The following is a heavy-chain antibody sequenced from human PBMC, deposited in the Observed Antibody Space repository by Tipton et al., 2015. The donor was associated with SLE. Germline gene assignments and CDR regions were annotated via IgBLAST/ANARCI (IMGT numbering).Heavy chain of an antibody. V-gene: IGHV4-59*11. Sequence: GLVKPSETLSLTCTVSGDSISNHYWSWIRQPPGKGLEWIGYAYYSGNTKYNPSLKSRVTISLDTSKNEFSLRLTSVAAADTAVYYCARVEVTIAGKDDAFDIWGQGTKVTVSS. CDR1: GDSISNHY. J-gene: IGHJ3*02. CDR3: ARVEVTIAGKDDAFDI. CDR2: AYYSGNT. D-gene: IGHD4-17*01.